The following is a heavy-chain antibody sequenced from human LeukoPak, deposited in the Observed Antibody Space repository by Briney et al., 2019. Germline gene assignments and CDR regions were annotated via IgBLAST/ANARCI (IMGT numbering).Heavy chain of an antibody. J-gene: IGHJ6*03. V-gene: IGHV3-11*01. CDR1: GFTFGHYF. D-gene: IGHD3-3*01. CDR3: ARNGLEWLISEYHYYYYMDV. Sequence: GGSLRLSCAASGFTFGHYFMNWIRQAPGKGLEWVAFMSSSGSTIYYADSVKGRFTISRDNANNSLYLQMNRLRAEDTAVYYCARNGLEWLISEYHYYYYMDVWGEGTTVTVSS. CDR2: MSSSGSTI.